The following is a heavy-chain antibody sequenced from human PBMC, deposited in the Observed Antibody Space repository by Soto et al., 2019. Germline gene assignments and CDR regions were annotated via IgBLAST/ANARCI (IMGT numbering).Heavy chain of an antibody. Sequence: SATLSITCTVSGGSISSYYGSWIRQPPGKGLEWIGYIYYMLSTNYNPSLKSRVTISVDTSKNQFSLKLSSVTAADTAVYYCARSRGKAPYYYDSSGYYSRYYYYYYGMDVWGQGTTVTVSS. CDR2: IYYMLST. J-gene: IGHJ6*02. CDR1: GGSISSYY. CDR3: ARSRGKAPYYYDSSGYYSRYYYYYYGMDV. V-gene: IGHV4-59*01. D-gene: IGHD3-22*01.